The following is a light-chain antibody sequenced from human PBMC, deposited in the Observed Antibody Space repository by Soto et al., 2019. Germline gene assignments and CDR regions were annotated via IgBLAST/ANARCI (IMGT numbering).Light chain of an antibody. CDR1: SSNIGNNY. Sequence: QSVLTQPASVSAAPRQKVTISCSGSSSNIGNNYVSWYHRVPGTAPKLLISDNNERPSGLPDRFSGSKSGTSATLDITGLRSGDEGDYYCGTWDSRLRVVVFGGGTKVTV. J-gene: IGLJ2*01. V-gene: IGLV1-51*01. CDR2: DNN. CDR3: GTWDSRLRVVV.